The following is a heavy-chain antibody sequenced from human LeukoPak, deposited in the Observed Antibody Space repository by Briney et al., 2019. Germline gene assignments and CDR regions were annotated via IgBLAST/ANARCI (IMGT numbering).Heavy chain of an antibody. Sequence: ASVKVSCKVSGYTLTELSMHWVRQAPGKGLEWMGGFDPEDGETIYAQKFQGRVTMTEDTSTDTAYMELSSLRSEDTAVYYCATGVVAATRFDYWGQGTPVTVSS. D-gene: IGHD2-15*01. J-gene: IGHJ4*02. CDR2: FDPEDGET. CDR3: ATGVVAATRFDY. CDR1: GYTLTELS. V-gene: IGHV1-24*01.